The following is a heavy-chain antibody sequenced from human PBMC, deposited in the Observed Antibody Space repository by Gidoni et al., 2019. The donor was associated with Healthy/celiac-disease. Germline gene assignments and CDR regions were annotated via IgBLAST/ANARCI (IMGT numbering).Heavy chain of an antibody. D-gene: IGHD1-26*01. J-gene: IGHJ4*02. CDR1: GFTFSSSA. CDR3: AKWFSLAYSGSYLHYFDY. CDR2: ISGSGGST. Sequence: EVQLLESGGGLVQPGGSLRLSCAASGFTFSSSAMSWVRQAPGQGLEWVSAISGSGGSTYYADSVKGRFTISRDNSKNTLYLQMNSLRAEDTAVYYCAKWFSLAYSGSYLHYFDYWGQGTLVTVSS. V-gene: IGHV3-23*01.